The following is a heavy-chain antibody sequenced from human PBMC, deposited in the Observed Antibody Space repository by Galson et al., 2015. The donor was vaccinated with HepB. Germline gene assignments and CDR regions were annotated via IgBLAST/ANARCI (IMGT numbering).Heavy chain of an antibody. CDR2: IRTNGVTI. CDR1: DSTFSSYT. V-gene: IGHV3-48*04. Sequence: SLRLSCAASDSTFSSYTMNWVRQTPGKGLQWVSYIRTNGVTIHYADSVKGRFTIARDNAKNTMWLQMNSLRAEDTAVYYCATTKFGSGAHWTFDIWGQGTLVTVSS. D-gene: IGHD4/OR15-4a*01. CDR3: ATTKFGSGAHWTFDI. J-gene: IGHJ3*02.